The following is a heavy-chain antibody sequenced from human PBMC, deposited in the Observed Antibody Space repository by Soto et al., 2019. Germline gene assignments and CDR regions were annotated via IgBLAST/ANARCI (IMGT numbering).Heavy chain of an antibody. CDR3: ARAAVFCSGGNCYLFSFDY. CDR1: GGSISSGGYY. CDR2: IYYTGST. D-gene: IGHD2-15*01. V-gene: IGHV4-31*03. J-gene: IGHJ4*02. Sequence: SETLSLTCSVSGGSISSGGYYWSWIRQHPGKGLEWIGYIYYTGSTYYNPSLKSRVTISVDTSENLFSLKLSSVTAADTAVYFCARAAVFCSGGNCYLFSFDYWGQGTLVTVSS.